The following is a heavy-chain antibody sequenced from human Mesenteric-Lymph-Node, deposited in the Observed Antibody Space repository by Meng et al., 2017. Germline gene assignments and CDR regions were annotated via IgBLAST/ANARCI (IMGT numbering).Heavy chain of an antibody. D-gene: IGHD6-19*01. CDR3: ARGPVAGANWFDP. Sequence: QVRRARAWAGGKMPGSQVKVSCKASGYTFTGYYMHWGRQAPGQGLEWMGRINPNSGGTNYAQKFQGRVTMTRDTSISTAYMELSRLRSDDTAVYYCARGPVAGANWFDPWGQGTLVTVSS. J-gene: IGHJ5*02. CDR1: GYTFTGYY. CDR2: INPNSGGT. V-gene: IGHV1-2*06.